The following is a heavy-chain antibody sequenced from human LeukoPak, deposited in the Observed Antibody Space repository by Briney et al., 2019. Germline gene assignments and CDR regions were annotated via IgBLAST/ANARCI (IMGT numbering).Heavy chain of an antibody. V-gene: IGHV4-34*01. CDR2: INHSGST. Sequence: LETLSLTCAVYGESFSGYYWSWIRQPPGKGLEWIGEINHSGSTNYNPSLKSRVTISVDTSKNQFSLKVRSVTAADTAVYYCARISYYYDSSGNTDDYWGQGTQVTVSS. CDR3: ARISYYYDSSGNTDDY. D-gene: IGHD3-22*01. CDR1: GESFSGYY. J-gene: IGHJ4*02.